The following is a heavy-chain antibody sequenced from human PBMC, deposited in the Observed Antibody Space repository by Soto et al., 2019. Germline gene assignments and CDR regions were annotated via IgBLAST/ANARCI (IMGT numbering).Heavy chain of an antibody. CDR1: GGSISSSSYY. J-gene: IGHJ4*02. CDR2: IYYSGST. Sequence: SETLSLTCTVSGGSISSSSYYWGWIRQPPGKGLEWIGSIYYSGSTYYNPSLKSRVTISVDTSKNQFSLKLSSVTAADTAVYYCARHMNIPYYFDYWGQGTLVTVSS. CDR3: ARHMNIPYYFDY. D-gene: IGHD3-16*01. V-gene: IGHV4-39*01.